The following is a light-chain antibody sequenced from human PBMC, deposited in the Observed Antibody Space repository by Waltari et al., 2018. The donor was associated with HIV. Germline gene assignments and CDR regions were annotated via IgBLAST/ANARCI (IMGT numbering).Light chain of an antibody. CDR1: SSNLGEHY. CDR2: ENK. V-gene: IGLV1-51*02. J-gene: IGLJ3*02. Sequence: QSVLTQPPSVSAAPGQKVTVSCSGSSSNLGEHYVPWYQQLPGTAPKPHIYENKKRPPGIPDRFAGPKSGTSATLAITGLQTGDEADYYCGTWHSSLSAGVVFGGGTKLTVL. CDR3: GTWHSSLSAGVV.